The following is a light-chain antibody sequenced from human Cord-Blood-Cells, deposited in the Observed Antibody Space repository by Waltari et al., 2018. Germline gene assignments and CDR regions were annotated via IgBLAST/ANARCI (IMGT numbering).Light chain of an antibody. CDR2: WAP. CDR1: RSVLYSSNNKNY. Sequence: DIVMTQSTDSLAVSLGERATIDCKSSRSVLYSSNNKNYLAWYQQKPGQPPKLLIYWAPTRESGVPDRFSGSGSGTDFTLTIGSLQAEDVAVYYCQQYYSTPYTFGQGTKLEIK. V-gene: IGKV4-1*01. J-gene: IGKJ2*01. CDR3: QQYYSTPYT.